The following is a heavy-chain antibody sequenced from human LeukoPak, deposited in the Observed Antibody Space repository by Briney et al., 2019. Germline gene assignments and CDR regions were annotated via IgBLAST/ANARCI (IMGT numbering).Heavy chain of an antibody. CDR2: ISSSSSYI. CDR3: AGRDYGYFDY. CDR1: AFTFTSYS. V-gene: IGHV3-21*01. Sequence: SMTPARAPSAFTFTSYSTNCDRHAAGGLLEWDSSISSSSSYIYYADSVKGRFTISRDNAKNSLYLQMNSLRAEDTAVYYCAGRDYGYFDYWGQGTLVTVSS. J-gene: IGHJ4*02. D-gene: IGHD4-17*01.